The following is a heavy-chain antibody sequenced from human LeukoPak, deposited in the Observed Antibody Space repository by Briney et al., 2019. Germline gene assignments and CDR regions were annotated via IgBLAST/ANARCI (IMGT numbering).Heavy chain of an antibody. V-gene: IGHV4-39*01. CDR1: GGSISSSSYY. Sequence: PSETLSLTCTVSGGSISSSSYYWGWIRLPPGKGLEWIGNIYYSGSTYYNPSLKSRVTISVDTSKNQFSLKLSSVTAADTAVYYCARTYGDPYWGQGTLVTVSS. D-gene: IGHD4-17*01. CDR2: IYYSGST. J-gene: IGHJ4*02. CDR3: ARTYGDPY.